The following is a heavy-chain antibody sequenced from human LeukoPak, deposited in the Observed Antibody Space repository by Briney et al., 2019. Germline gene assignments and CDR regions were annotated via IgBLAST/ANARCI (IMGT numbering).Heavy chain of an antibody. J-gene: IGHJ5*02. V-gene: IGHV1-46*01. CDR1: GYTFTSYY. Sequence: ASVKVSCKASGYTFTSYYMHWVRQAPGQGLEWMGIINPSGGSTSYAQKFQGRVTMTRDTSTSTVYMELSNLRSEDTAVYYCAREPDSSGYFNWFDPWGQGTLVTVSS. CDR2: INPSGGST. D-gene: IGHD3-22*01. CDR3: AREPDSSGYFNWFDP.